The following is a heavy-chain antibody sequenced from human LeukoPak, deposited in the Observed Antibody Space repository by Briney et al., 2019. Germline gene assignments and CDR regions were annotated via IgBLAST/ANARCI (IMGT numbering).Heavy chain of an antibody. V-gene: IGHV3-48*03. Sequence: GGSLRLSCAASGFTFSTYEMNWVRQAPGKGLEWLSYIIGNGTTTQYADSVRDRFTISRDNDKNSLYLQMNSLRADDTAVYYCVRDRGGTYSGDNLFDPWGQGTLVTVSS. D-gene: IGHD1/OR15-1a*01. CDR1: GFTFSTYE. CDR3: VRDRGGTYSGDNLFDP. CDR2: IIGNGTTT. J-gene: IGHJ5*02.